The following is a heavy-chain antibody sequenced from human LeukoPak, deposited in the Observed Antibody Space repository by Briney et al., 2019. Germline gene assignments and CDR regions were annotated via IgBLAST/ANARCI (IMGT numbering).Heavy chain of an antibody. CDR2: IDHSGNT. CDR3: ARGPPRYASY. D-gene: IGHD2-21*01. V-gene: IGHV4-38-2*01. J-gene: IGHJ4*02. Sequence: PSQTLSRTCAVSGYSISNGYYWGWIRQPPGKGLEWIGSIDHSGNTFYNPSLKSRVTISVDTSKNQFSLKLTSVTAADTAIYYCARGPPRYASYWGQGTLVTVSS. CDR1: GYSISNGYY.